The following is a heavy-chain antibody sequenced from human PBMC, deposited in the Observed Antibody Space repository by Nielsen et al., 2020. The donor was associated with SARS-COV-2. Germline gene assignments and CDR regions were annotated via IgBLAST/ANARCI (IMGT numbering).Heavy chain of an antibody. CDR1: GFTVSSNY. J-gene: IGHJ3*02. D-gene: IGHD6-13*01. Sequence: GESLKISCAASGFTVSSNYMSWVRQAPGKGLEWVSVIYSGGSTYYADSVKGRFTISRDNSKNTLYLQMNSLRAEDTALYHCAREGIAAAEAFDIWGQGTMVTVSS. CDR2: IYSGGST. V-gene: IGHV3-53*01. CDR3: AREGIAAAEAFDI.